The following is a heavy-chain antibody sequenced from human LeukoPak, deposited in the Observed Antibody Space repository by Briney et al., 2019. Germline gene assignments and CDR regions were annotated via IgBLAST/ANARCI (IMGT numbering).Heavy chain of an antibody. D-gene: IGHD1-20*01. Sequence: PSETLSLTCAVYGGSFSGYYWSWIRQPPGKGLEWIGEINHSGSTNYNPSLKSRVTISVDTSKNQFSLKLSSVTAADTAVYYCARDNWNYDYYYMDVWGKGTTVTVSS. CDR1: GGSFSGYY. J-gene: IGHJ6*03. V-gene: IGHV4-34*01. CDR3: ARDNWNYDYYYMDV. CDR2: INHSGST.